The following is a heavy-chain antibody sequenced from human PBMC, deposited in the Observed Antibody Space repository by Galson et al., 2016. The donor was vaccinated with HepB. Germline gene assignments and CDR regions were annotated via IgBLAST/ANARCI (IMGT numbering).Heavy chain of an antibody. CDR2: IDTRVSLV. CDR3: AREGSDFCFFDY. Sequence: SLRLSCAGSGFIFSNYKMHWVRQTPGKGPEWVSYIDTRVSLVAYGESVRGRFTISRDNTQNSLFLQMNSLGAEDTGVYYCAREGSDFCFFDYWGQGSLVTVSS. CDR1: GFIFSNYK. D-gene: IGHD3-3*01. V-gene: IGHV3-48*03. J-gene: IGHJ4*02.